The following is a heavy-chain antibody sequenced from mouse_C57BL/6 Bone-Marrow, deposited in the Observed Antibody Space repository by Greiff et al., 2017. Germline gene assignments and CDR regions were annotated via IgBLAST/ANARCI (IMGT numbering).Heavy chain of an antibody. CDR2: ISSGSSTI. CDR3: ARNYGGYFDV. J-gene: IGHJ1*03. V-gene: IGHV5-17*01. D-gene: IGHD2-4*01. Sequence: EVQVVESGGGLVKPGGSLKLSCAASGFTFSDYGMHWVRQAPEKGLEWVAYISSGSSTIYYADTVKGRFTIARDNAKNTLFLQMTSLRSEDTAMYYCARNYGGYFDVWGTGTTVTVSS. CDR1: GFTFSDYG.